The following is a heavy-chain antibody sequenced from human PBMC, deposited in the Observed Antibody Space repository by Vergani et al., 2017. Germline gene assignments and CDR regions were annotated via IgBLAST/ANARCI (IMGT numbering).Heavy chain of an antibody. Sequence: QLQLQESGPGLVKPSETLSLTCTVSGGSISSSSYYWGWIRQPPGKGREWIGSIYYSGSTYYNPSLKSRVTISVDTSKNQFSLKLSSVTAADTAVYYCARESSSWYLGFDPWGQGTLVTVSS. D-gene: IGHD6-13*01. CDR1: GGSISSSSYY. CDR3: ARESSSWYLGFDP. CDR2: IYYSGST. V-gene: IGHV4-39*07. J-gene: IGHJ5*02.